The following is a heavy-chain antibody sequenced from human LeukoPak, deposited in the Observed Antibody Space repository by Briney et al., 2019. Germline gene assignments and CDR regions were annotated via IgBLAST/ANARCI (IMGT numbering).Heavy chain of an antibody. J-gene: IGHJ4*02. CDR3: AREVVRGVRGRYFDY. Sequence: GGSLRLSCAASGFTFSSYWMSWVRQAPGKGLEWVANIKQDGNEKYYVDSVKGRFTISRDNAKNSLYLQMNSLRAEDTAVYYCAREVVRGVRGRYFDYWGQGTLVTVSS. CDR1: GFTFSSYW. CDR2: IKQDGNEK. D-gene: IGHD3-10*01. V-gene: IGHV3-7*01.